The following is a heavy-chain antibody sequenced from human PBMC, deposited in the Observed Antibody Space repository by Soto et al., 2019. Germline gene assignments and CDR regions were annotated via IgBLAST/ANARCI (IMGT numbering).Heavy chain of an antibody. CDR3: ARDLLVTTTVGDYYYYGMDV. Sequence: SETLSPTCTFSGCAISTGGYDWSWNRQHPGKGLEWIGYIYYSGSTYYNPSLKSRVTISVDTSKNQFSLKLSSVTAADTAVYYCARDLLVTTTVGDYYYYGMDVWGQGTTVT. CDR2: IYYSGST. J-gene: IGHJ6*02. D-gene: IGHD4-4*01. V-gene: IGHV4-31*03. CDR1: GCAISTGGYD.